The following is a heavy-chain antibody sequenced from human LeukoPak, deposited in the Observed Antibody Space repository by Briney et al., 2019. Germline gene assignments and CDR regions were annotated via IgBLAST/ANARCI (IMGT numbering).Heavy chain of an antibody. CDR3: ATGSGWYSPDY. J-gene: IGHJ4*02. D-gene: IGHD6-19*01. Sequence: SVKVSCKASGFTFTNSPMQWVRQARGQRLEWMGWIVVGSGNTNYAQKFQERVTITRDMSTSTAYTELSSLRSEDTAVYYCATGSGWYSPDYWGQGTLVTVSS. V-gene: IGHV1-58*02. CDR1: GFTFTNSP. CDR2: IVVGSGNT.